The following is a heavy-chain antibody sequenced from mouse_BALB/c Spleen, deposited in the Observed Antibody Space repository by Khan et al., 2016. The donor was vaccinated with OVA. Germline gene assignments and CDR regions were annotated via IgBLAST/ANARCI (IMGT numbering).Heavy chain of an antibody. CDR3: TRPAYDGYDDY. J-gene: IGHJ2*01. V-gene: IGHV1S137*01. CDR1: GYTFTDYS. D-gene: IGHD2-3*01. Sequence: QVQLQQSGPELVRPGVSVKISCKGSGYTFTDYSMHWVKQSHAKSLEWIGLISTYSGNTNYRQKFKGKATMTVDKSSSPAYMELVRLTSEDSAMYYCTRPAYDGYDDYWGQGTTLTVSS. CDR2: ISTYSGNT.